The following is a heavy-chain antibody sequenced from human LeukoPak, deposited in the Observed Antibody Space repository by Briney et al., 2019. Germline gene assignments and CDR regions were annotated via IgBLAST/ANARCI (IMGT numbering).Heavy chain of an antibody. Sequence: GGSLRLSCAASGFTFSSYAMSWVRQAPGKALEWVSAISGSGGSTYYADSVKGRFTISRDNSKNTLYLQMNSLRAEDTAVYYCAKERVLMVYAITHNWFDPWGQGTLVTVSS. V-gene: IGHV3-23*01. CDR3: AKERVLMVYAITHNWFDP. J-gene: IGHJ5*02. D-gene: IGHD2-8*01. CDR1: GFTFSSYA. CDR2: ISGSGGST.